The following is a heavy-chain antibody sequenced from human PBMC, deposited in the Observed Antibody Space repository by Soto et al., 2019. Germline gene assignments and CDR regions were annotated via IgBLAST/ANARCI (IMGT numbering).Heavy chain of an antibody. CDR3: ARDGNVYGMDV. CDR1: GYTFSHYY. Sequence: QMQLVQSGAEVKKPGASVEIYCKASGYTFSHYYMNWVRQAPGQGLEWIGILNPGDDVASYAQRFRGRVTMSADMSTGTVHMELRSLRSEDTAVYYCARDGNVYGMDVWGQGTTVTVS. D-gene: IGHD1-1*01. V-gene: IGHV1-46*01. CDR2: LNPGDDVA. J-gene: IGHJ6*02.